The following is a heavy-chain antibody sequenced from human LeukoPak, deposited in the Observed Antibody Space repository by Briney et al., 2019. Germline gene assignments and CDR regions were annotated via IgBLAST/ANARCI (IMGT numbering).Heavy chain of an antibody. CDR3: ARQVYCSSTSCYAGGYYFDY. D-gene: IGHD2-2*01. CDR1: GGSVSSGSYY. J-gene: IGHJ4*02. Sequence: PSETLSLTCTVSGGSVSSGSYYWSWIRQPPGKGLEWIGYIYYSGSTNYNPSLKSRVTISVDTSKNQFSLKLSSVTAADTAVYYCARQVYCSSTSCYAGGYYFDYWGQGTLATVSS. CDR2: IYYSGST. V-gene: IGHV4-61*01.